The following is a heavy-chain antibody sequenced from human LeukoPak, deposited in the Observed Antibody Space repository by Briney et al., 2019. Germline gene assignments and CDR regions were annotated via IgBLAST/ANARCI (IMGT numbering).Heavy chain of an antibody. D-gene: IGHD3-10*01. J-gene: IGHJ6*02. CDR3: ARLWFARGTNGMGV. CDR1: GGSISSYY. Sequence: PSETLSLTCTVSGGSISSYYWSWIRQPAGKGLEWIGRFYTSGSTNYNPSLKSRVTMSVDTSKNQFSLKLSSVTAADTAVYYCARLWFARGTNGMGVWGQGTTVTVSS. V-gene: IGHV4-4*07. CDR2: FYTSGST.